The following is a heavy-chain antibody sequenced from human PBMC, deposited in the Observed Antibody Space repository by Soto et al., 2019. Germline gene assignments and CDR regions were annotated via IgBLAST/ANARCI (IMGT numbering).Heavy chain of an antibody. J-gene: IGHJ5*01. Sequence: SETLSLTCTVSGGSVSSGSYYWSWIRQPPGKGLKWIGYIYYSGSTNYNPSLKSRVTISVDTSKNQFSLNLSSVTASDTALYYCPSPNSSASTTPPCVLGNWFDSWRQGTLVTVSS. V-gene: IGHV4-61*01. CDR2: IYYSGST. CDR1: GGSVSSGSYY. CDR3: PSPNSSASTTPPCVLGNWFDS. D-gene: IGHD1-1*01.